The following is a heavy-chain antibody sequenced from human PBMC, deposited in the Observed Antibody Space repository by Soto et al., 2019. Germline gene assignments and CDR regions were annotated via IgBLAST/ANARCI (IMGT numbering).Heavy chain of an antibody. D-gene: IGHD3-10*01. Sequence: QLQLQESGPGLVKPSETLSLTCTVSGDSISNAAYYWGWIRQPPGKGLEWSWSVHNSGSTYFNPSLKSRVTISVDTSKNQFSLKLSSVTAADTAVYFCTRRSRWYYYGTASYYNLWFDSWGQGTLVTVSS. J-gene: IGHJ5*01. CDR2: VHNSGST. CDR3: TRRSRWYYYGTASYYNLWFDS. V-gene: IGHV4-39*01. CDR1: GDSISNAAYY.